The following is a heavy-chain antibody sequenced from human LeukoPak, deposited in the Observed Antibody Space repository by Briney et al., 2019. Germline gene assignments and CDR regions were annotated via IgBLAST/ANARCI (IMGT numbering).Heavy chain of an antibody. CDR3: AKGGSSWYIAHFDY. Sequence: GGTLRLSCAASGFTFSSYGMSWVRQAPGKGLEWVSAISGSGGSTYYADSVKGRFTISRDNSKNTLYLQMNSLRAEDTAVYYCAKGGSSWYIAHFDYWGQGTLVTVSS. CDR1: GFTFSSYG. CDR2: ISGSGGST. V-gene: IGHV3-23*01. J-gene: IGHJ4*02. D-gene: IGHD6-13*01.